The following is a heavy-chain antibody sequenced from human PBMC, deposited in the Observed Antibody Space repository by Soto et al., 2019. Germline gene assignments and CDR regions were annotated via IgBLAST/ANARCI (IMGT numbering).Heavy chain of an antibody. J-gene: IGHJ4*02. CDR1: GGSIISGGYS. V-gene: IGHV4-30-2*01. Sequence: SETLSLTCAVSGGSIISGGYSWSWIRQPPGKGLEWIGYIYHSGSTYYNPSLKSRVTISVDRSKNQFSLKLSSVTAADTAVYYCARVRGYSGYAEGWFDYWGQGTLVTVSS. CDR2: IYHSGST. CDR3: ARVRGYSGYAEGWFDY. D-gene: IGHD5-12*01.